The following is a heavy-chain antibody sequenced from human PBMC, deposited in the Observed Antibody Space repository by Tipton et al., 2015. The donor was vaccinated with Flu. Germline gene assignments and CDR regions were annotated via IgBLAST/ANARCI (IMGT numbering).Heavy chain of an antibody. Sequence: SLRLSCAASGFFFRSYWMHWVRQAPGKGLVWVSRLSGDGSSINYADSVKGRFTISRDNAKNTLYLQMSSLRAEDTAVYYCVRGGRYDYWNGYYDSWGQGTLVTVSS. J-gene: IGHJ4*02. CDR1: GFFFRSYW. CDR3: VRGGRYDYWNGYYDS. CDR2: LSGDGSSI. V-gene: IGHV3-74*01. D-gene: IGHD3-3*01.